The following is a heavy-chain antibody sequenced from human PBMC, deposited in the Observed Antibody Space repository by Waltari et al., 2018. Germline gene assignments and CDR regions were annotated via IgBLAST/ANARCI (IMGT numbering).Heavy chain of an antibody. V-gene: IGHV4-34*01. Sequence: QVQLQQWGAGLLKPSETLSLTCAVYGGSFSGYYWSWIRQPPGKGREWIGEINHSGSTNYNPSLKSRVTISVDTSKNQFSLKLSSVTAADTAVYYCARGRTLLRYFDWYTFHNWFDPWGQGTLVTVSS. CDR2: INHSGST. CDR1: GGSFSGYY. CDR3: ARGRTLLRYFDWYTFHNWFDP. J-gene: IGHJ5*02. D-gene: IGHD3-9*01.